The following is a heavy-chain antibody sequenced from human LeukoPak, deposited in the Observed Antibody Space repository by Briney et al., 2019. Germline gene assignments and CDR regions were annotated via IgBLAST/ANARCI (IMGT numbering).Heavy chain of an antibody. D-gene: IGHD3-22*01. J-gene: IGHJ4*02. CDR2: FSAYNGNT. Sequence: ASVKVSCKASGYTFTSYGISWVRQAPGQGLEWMGWFSAYNGNTNYAQKLQGRVTMTTDTSTSTAYMELRSLRSDDTAVYYCARVTIYYDSSGYFYDYWGQGTLVTVSS. CDR3: ARVTIYYDSSGYFYDY. V-gene: IGHV1-18*01. CDR1: GYTFTSYG.